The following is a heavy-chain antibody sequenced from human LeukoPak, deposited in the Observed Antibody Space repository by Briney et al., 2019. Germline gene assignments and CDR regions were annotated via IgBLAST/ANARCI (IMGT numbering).Heavy chain of an antibody. CDR2: FYHSGRT. J-gene: IGHJ4*02. Sequence: SQTLSLTCAVSGGSISSGGYPWGWIRQPPGKGLEGVGYFYHSGRTYYNPSRKSRATISVDRSKNQFSVKLSSVPAADTAVYCCARASYSFYGGSLDYWGQGTLVTVSS. CDR3: ARASYSFYGGSLDY. D-gene: IGHD4-23*01. V-gene: IGHV4-30-2*01. CDR1: GGSISSGGYP.